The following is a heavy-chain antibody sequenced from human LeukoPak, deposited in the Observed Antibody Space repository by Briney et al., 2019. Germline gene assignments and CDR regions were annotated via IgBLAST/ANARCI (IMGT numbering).Heavy chain of an antibody. V-gene: IGHV3-13*04. CDR1: GFTFSSYD. Sequence: GGSLRLSCAASGFTFSSYDMHWVRQGTGKGLEWVSAIGTAGDTYYPGSVKGRFTTSRENAKNSLYLQMNSLRVGDTAVYYCARGRGWGTFDVWGQGTMVTVSS. J-gene: IGHJ3*01. CDR3: ARGRGWGTFDV. D-gene: IGHD3-10*01. CDR2: IGTAGDT.